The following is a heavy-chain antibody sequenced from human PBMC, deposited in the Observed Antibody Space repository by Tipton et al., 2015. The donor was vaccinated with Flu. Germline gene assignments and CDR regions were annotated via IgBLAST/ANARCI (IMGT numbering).Heavy chain of an antibody. J-gene: IGHJ4*02. CDR2: IYPSGTT. Sequence: TLSLTCTVSGGSINSYFWSWIRQPPGKGLELIGSIYPSGTTYYNPSLKSRVTILVDTSKSQFSLKLRSVTAADTAVYYCARLSYYDVDLKNFYFDHWGQGALVTVSS. CDR1: GGSINSYF. V-gene: IGHV4-59*04. D-gene: IGHD3-10*02. CDR3: ARLSYYDVDLKNFYFDH.